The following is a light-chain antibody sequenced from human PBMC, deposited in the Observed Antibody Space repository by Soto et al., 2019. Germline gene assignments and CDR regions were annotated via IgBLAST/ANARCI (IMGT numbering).Light chain of an antibody. J-gene: IGKJ1*01. CDR2: KAS. V-gene: IGKV1-5*03. Sequence: DIQMTQSPSTLSAFVGDRVTITCRASQSISSWLAWYQQKPGKAPNLRIYKASSLESGVPSRFSGSRSGTEFTVTISSLQADDFAAYYCQQYSSYWTFGEGTKVVIK. CDR1: QSISSW. CDR3: QQYSSYWT.